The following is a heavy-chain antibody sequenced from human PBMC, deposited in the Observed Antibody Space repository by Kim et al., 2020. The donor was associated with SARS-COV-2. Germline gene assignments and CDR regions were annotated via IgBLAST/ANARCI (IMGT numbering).Heavy chain of an antibody. D-gene: IGHD6-6*01. CDR3: ARAEYSSSSGFDY. CDR1: GFTFSSYS. Sequence: GGSLRLSCAASGFTFSSYSMNWVRQAPGKGLEWVSSISSSSSYIYYADSVKGRFTISRDNAKNSLYLQMNSLRAEDTAVYYCARAEYSSSSGFDYWGQGTLVTVSS. J-gene: IGHJ4*02. V-gene: IGHV3-21*01. CDR2: ISSSSSYI.